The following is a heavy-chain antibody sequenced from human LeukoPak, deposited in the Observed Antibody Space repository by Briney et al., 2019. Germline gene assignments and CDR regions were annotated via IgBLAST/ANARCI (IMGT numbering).Heavy chain of an antibody. D-gene: IGHD6-6*01. CDR3: ARDSYSSFGFDY. CDR2: INPNSGGT. V-gene: IGHV1-2*02. CDR1: GYAFTGYY. Sequence: ASVKVSCKASGYAFTGYYMHWVRQAPGQGLEWMGWINPNSGGTNYAQKFQGRVTMTRDTSISTAYMELSRLRSDDTAVYYCARDSYSSFGFDYWGQGTLVTVSS. J-gene: IGHJ4*02.